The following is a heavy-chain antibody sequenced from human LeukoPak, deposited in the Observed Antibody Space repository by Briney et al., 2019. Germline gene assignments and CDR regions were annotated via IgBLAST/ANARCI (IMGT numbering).Heavy chain of an antibody. CDR2: FDPEDGET. V-gene: IGHV1-24*01. CDR3: ATHRGSFDWRNAFDI. CDR1: GYTLIELS. Sequence: ASVKVSCKVSGYTLIELSMHWVRQAPGKGLEWMGGFDPEDGETIYAQKFQGRVTMTEDTSTDTAYMEVSSLRSEDTAVYYCATHRGSFDWRNAFDIWGQGTMVTVSS. D-gene: IGHD3-9*01. J-gene: IGHJ3*02.